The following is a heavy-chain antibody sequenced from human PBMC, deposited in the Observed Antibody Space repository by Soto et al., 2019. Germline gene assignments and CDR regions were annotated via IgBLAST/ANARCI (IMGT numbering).Heavy chain of an antibody. D-gene: IGHD3-9*01. CDR1: GFTFSSYE. CDR2: ISSSGSTI. Sequence: EVQLVESGGGLVQPGGSLRLSCAASGFTFSSYEMNWVRQAPGKGLEWVSYISSSGSTIYYADSVKGRFTISRDNAKNSLYLQMNSLRANDTAVYYCARALRSFDWFRDGFDPWGQGTLVTVSS. CDR3: ARALRSFDWFRDGFDP. V-gene: IGHV3-48*03. J-gene: IGHJ5*02.